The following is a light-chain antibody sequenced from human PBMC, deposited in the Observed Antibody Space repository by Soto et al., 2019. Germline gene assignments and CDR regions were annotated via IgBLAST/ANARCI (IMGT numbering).Light chain of an antibody. CDR3: QQYVSSQIT. CDR1: QSVGSSY. J-gene: IGKJ5*01. CDR2: GAS. Sequence: EIVLTQSPGPLSLSPGERAALSCGASQSVGSSYLAWYQQKPGQAPRLLIYGASSRATGIPDRFSGSGSGTDFTLTISRLEPEDFAVYYCQQYVSSQITFGQGTRLEIK. V-gene: IGKV3-20*01.